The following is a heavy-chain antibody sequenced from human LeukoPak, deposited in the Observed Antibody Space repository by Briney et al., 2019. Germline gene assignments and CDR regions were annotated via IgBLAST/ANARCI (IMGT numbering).Heavy chain of an antibody. D-gene: IGHD4-17*01. CDR1: GFTFSNYW. Sequence: GGSLRLSCAASGFTFSNYWMSWVRQAPGKGLEWVANIKQDGSEKYYVDSVKGRFTISRDNAKNSLYLQMNSLRVEDTAVYYCARDATTELGTVYMDVWGKGTTVTISS. CDR2: IKQDGSEK. CDR3: ARDATTELGTVYMDV. V-gene: IGHV3-7*01. J-gene: IGHJ6*03.